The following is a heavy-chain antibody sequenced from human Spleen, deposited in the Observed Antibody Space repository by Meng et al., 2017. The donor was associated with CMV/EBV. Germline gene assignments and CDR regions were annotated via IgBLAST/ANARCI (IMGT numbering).Heavy chain of an antibody. CDR3: ARAPTQYYDFWCGYYDY. CDR1: GFTFSSYA. CDR2: ISYDGSNK. J-gene: IGHJ4*02. Sequence: GESLKISCAASGFTFSSYAMHWVRQAPGKGLEWVAVISYDGSNKYYADSVKGRFTISRDNSKNTLYLQMNSLRAEDTAVYYCARAPTQYYDFWCGYYDYWGQGTLVTVSS. V-gene: IGHV3-30-3*01. D-gene: IGHD3-3*01.